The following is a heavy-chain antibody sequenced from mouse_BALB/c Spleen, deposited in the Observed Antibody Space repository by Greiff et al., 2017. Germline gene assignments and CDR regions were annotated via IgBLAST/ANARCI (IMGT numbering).Heavy chain of an antibody. J-gene: IGHJ4*01. V-gene: IGHV1-7*01. CDR1: GYTFTSYW. Sequence: QVQLQQSGAELAKPGASVKMSCKASGYTFTSYWMHWVKQRPGQGLEWIGYINPSTGYTEYNQKFKDKATLTADKSSSTAYMQLSSLTSEDSAVYYCARSDMRYWGQGTSVTVSS. CDR3: ARSDMRY. D-gene: IGHD2-3*01. CDR2: INPSTGYT.